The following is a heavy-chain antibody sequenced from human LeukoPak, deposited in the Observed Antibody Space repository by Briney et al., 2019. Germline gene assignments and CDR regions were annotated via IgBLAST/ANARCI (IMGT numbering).Heavy chain of an antibody. V-gene: IGHV1-69*04. D-gene: IGHD3-22*01. J-gene: IGHJ4*02. CDR1: GGTXSSXA. CDR3: ARGGSSGYGVFDY. Sequence: GASVKVSCKASGGTXSSXAISWVRQAPGXXXXXXGRIIPILGIANYAQKFQGRVTITADKSTSTAYMELSSLRSEDTAVYYCARGGSSGYGVFDYWGQGTLVTVSS. CDR2: IIPILGIA.